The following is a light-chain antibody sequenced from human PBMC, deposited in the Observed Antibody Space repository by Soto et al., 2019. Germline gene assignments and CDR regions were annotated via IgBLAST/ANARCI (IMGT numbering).Light chain of an antibody. Sequence: EIVLTQSPATLSLSPGERVTLSCRASQSVSSYLAWYQQKPGQAPRLLIYDASNRATGIPARFSGSGSGTDFTLTISSLELEDFAVYYCQQRTNWPLTFGGGSKVEIE. CDR2: DAS. V-gene: IGKV3-11*01. CDR3: QQRTNWPLT. J-gene: IGKJ4*01. CDR1: QSVSSY.